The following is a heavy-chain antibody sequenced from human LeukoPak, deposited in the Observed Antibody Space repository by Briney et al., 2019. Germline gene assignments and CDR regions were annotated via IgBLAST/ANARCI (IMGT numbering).Heavy chain of an antibody. D-gene: IGHD3-9*01. V-gene: IGHV3-9*01. CDR1: GFTFDDYA. J-gene: IGHJ6*02. CDR2: IRWDRGTV. CDR3: ARSIGLTGGGVDV. Sequence: GGSLRLSCAASGFTFDDYAMHWVRQAPGKGLEWVSGIRWDRGTVGYAGSVKGRFTISRDNAKSSVYLQMNSLRAEDTAVYYCARSIGLTGGGVDVWGQGTTVTVSS.